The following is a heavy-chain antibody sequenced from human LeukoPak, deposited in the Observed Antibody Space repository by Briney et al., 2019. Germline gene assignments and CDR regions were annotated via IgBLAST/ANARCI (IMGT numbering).Heavy chain of an antibody. J-gene: IGHJ1*01. CDR3: AREVAYGDSGYFQH. Sequence: SETLSLTCTVSGGSISSSSYYWGWIRQPPGKGLEWIGSIYHSGSTYYNPSLKSRVTISVDTSKNQFSLKLSSVTAADTAVYYCAREVAYGDSGYFQHWGQGTLVTVSS. CDR2: IYHSGST. D-gene: IGHD4-17*01. V-gene: IGHV4-39*07. CDR1: GGSISSSSYY.